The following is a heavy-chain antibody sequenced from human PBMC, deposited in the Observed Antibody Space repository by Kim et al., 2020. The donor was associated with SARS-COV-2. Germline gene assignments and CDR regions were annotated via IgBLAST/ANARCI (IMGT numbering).Heavy chain of an antibody. CDR1: GGSISSYY. J-gene: IGHJ4*02. CDR2: IFNSGRT. V-gene: IGHV4-59*13. CDR3: ARASSYYVIDY. D-gene: IGHD1-26*01. Sequence: SETLSLICTVSGGSISSYYWSWVRQPPGKGLEWIGYIFNSGRTNYNPSLKSRVTISVDTSKNQFSLILSSVTAADTAMYYCARASSYYVIDYWGQGLLVTVSS.